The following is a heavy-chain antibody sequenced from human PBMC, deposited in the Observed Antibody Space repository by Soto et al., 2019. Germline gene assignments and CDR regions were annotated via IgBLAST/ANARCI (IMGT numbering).Heavy chain of an antibody. CDR1: GYNFSGYW. Sequence: PGESLKISCQGFGYNFSGYWIAWVRQMPGKGLEWMGIIFPADSGTRYSPSFQGQVSISVDTAITTTFLHLSSLRPSDTGTYFCARRGKYPNWLDPWGQGTLVTVSS. CDR3: ARRGKYPNWLDP. CDR2: IFPADSGT. D-gene: IGHD2-2*01. V-gene: IGHV5-51*01. J-gene: IGHJ5*02.